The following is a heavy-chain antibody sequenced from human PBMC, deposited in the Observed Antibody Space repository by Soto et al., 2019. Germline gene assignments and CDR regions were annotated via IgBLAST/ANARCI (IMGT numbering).Heavy chain of an antibody. CDR1: GFSLTTSGVG. V-gene: IGHV2-5*02. CDR2: IYWDDDK. J-gene: IGHJ4*02. D-gene: IGHD3-3*01. CDR3: AHRVLRTVFGLVTTTAIYFDF. Sequence: QITLNESGPTVVRPTETPTLTCRFSGFSLTTSGVGVGWIRQSPGKAPEWLALIYWDDDKRYSASPKSRLTIPKDTSKNQVVLTVSDLDPTDTATYYCAHRVLRTVFGLVTTTAIYFDFWGQGTPVAVSS.